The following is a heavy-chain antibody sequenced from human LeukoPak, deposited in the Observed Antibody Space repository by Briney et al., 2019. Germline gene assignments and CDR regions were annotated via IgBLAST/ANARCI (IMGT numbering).Heavy chain of an antibody. V-gene: IGHV1-2*02. CDR2: INPNSGGT. J-gene: IGHJ4*02. CDR1: GYTFTGYY. D-gene: IGHD1-26*01. CDR3: ARDNYSGSYGVIDY. Sequence: ASVKVSCKPSGYTFTGYYIQWVRQAPGQGLEWMGWINPNSGGTNYAPKFQGRVSMTRDTSISTAYMELSRLRSDDTAVYYCARDNYSGSYGVIDYWGQGTLVTVSS.